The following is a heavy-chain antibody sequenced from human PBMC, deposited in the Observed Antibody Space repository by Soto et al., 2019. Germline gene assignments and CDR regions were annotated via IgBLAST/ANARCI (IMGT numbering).Heavy chain of an antibody. CDR3: ARIQFDIAVVPAAVDY. V-gene: IGHV3-48*02. J-gene: IGHJ4*02. Sequence: PGGSLRLSCAASGFTFSSYSMNWVRQAPGKGLEWVSYISSSSSTIYYADSVKGRFTISRDNAKNSLYLQMNSLRDEDTAVYYCARIQFDIAVVPAAVDYWGQGTLVTVSS. D-gene: IGHD2-2*01. CDR2: ISSSSSTI. CDR1: GFTFSSYS.